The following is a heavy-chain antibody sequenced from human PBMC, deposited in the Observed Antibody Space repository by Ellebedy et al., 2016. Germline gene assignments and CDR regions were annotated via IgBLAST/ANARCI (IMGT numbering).Heavy chain of an antibody. Sequence: SETLSLXXAVYGGSFSGYYWSWIRQPPGKGLEWIGSIYYSGSTYYNPSLKSRVTISVDTSKNQFSLKLSSVTAADTAVYYCARVHRYYDILTGYYGGAPFDYWGQGTLVTVSS. J-gene: IGHJ4*02. D-gene: IGHD3-9*01. CDR2: IYYSGST. CDR1: GGSFSGYY. CDR3: ARVHRYYDILTGYYGGAPFDY. V-gene: IGHV4-34*09.